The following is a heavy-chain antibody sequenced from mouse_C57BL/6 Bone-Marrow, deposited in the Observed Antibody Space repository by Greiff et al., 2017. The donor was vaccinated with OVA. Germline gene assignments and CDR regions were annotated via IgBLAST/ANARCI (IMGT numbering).Heavy chain of an antibody. J-gene: IGHJ3*01. CDR2: ISYDGSN. Sequence: ESGPGLVKPSQSLSLTCSVTGYSITSGYYWNWIRQFPGNKLEWMGYISYDGSNNYNPSLKNRISITRDTSKNQFFLKLNSVTTEDTATYYCARGEMGLGFADWGQGTLVTVSA. CDR3: ARGEMGLGFAD. CDR1: GYSITSGYY. D-gene: IGHD2-3*01. V-gene: IGHV3-6*01.